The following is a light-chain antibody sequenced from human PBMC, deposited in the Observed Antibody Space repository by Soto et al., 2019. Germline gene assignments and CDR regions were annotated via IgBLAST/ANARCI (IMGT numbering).Light chain of an antibody. J-gene: IGKJ5*01. V-gene: IGKV3D-11*02. Sequence: ENVLTQXXXTXXLXPXEGATLSCRASQSINTYLAWYQQKPGQAPRLLIYDASKRATGIPARFSGSGSGTNFTLTISSLEPEDFAVYYCQQRRSWQVTFGQGTRLEIK. CDR3: QQRRSWQVT. CDR2: DAS. CDR1: QSINTY.